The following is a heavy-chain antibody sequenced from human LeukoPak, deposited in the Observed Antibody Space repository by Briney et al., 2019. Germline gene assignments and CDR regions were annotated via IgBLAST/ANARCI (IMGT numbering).Heavy chain of an antibody. Sequence: ASVKVSCKASGGTFSSYAISWVRQAPGQGLEWMRRIIPILGIANYAQKFQGRVTITADKSTSTAYMELSSLRSEDTAVYYCARGVEWSTPFDYWGQGTLVTVSS. CDR2: IIPILGIA. CDR3: ARGVEWSTPFDY. CDR1: GGTFSSYA. V-gene: IGHV1-69*04. J-gene: IGHJ4*02. D-gene: IGHD3-3*01.